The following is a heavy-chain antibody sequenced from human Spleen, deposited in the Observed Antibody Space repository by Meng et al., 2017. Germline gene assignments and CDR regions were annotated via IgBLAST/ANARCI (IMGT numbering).Heavy chain of an antibody. CDR3: ARDGLYSSGSYYYGMDV. CDR1: GFSFSDYW. Sequence: GESLKISCAASGFSFSDYWMHWVRQAPGKGLEWVSVIYSNGGTYYADSVKGRFTISRHNSKNTLYLQMNSLRGEDTAAYYCARDGLYSSGSYYYGMDVWGQGTTVTVSS. D-gene: IGHD5-18*01. CDR2: IYSNGGT. J-gene: IGHJ6*02. V-gene: IGHV3-53*04.